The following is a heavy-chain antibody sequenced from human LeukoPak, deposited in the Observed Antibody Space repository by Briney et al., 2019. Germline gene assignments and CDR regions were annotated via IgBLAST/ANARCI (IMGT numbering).Heavy chain of an antibody. Sequence: HPGGSLRLSCAASGFTFSSYGMHWVRQAPGKGLEWVAVISYDGSNKYYADSVKGRFTISRDNSKNTLYLQMNSLRAEDTAVYYCAKEQTIVVHAFDIWGQGTMVTVSS. V-gene: IGHV3-30*18. D-gene: IGHD3-22*01. CDR3: AKEQTIVVHAFDI. CDR2: ISYDGSNK. J-gene: IGHJ3*02. CDR1: GFTFSSYG.